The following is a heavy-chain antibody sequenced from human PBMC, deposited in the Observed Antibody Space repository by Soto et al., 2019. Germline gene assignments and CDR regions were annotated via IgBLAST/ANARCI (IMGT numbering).Heavy chain of an antibody. CDR2: IIPIFGTA. CDR1: GGTFSSYA. J-gene: IGHJ4*02. V-gene: IGHV1-69*13. CDR3: ARDGRAYYDILTGYSHFDY. Sequence: SVKVSCKASGGTFSSYAISWVRQAPGQGLEWMGGIIPIFGTANYAQKFQGRVTVTADESTSTAYMELSSLRSEDTAVYYCARDGRAYYDILTGYSHFDYWGQGTLVTVSS. D-gene: IGHD3-9*01.